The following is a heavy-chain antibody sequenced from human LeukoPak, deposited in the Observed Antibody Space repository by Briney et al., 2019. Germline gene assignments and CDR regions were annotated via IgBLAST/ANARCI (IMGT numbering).Heavy chain of an antibody. CDR1: GGSISSYY. CDR3: ARVTGYMIEDYFDY. D-gene: IGHD3-22*01. CDR2: IYYSGST. Sequence: PSETLSLTCTVSGGSISSYYRSWIRQPPGKGLEWIGYIYYSGSTNYNPSLKSRVTISVDTSKNQFSLRLSSMTAADTAVYYCARVTGYMIEDYFDYWGQGTLVTVSS. J-gene: IGHJ4*02. V-gene: IGHV4-59*01.